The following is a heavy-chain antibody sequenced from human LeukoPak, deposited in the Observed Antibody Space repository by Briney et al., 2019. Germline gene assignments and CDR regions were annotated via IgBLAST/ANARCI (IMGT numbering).Heavy chain of an antibody. CDR2: INTDGSST. V-gene: IGHV3-74*01. D-gene: IGHD1-1*01. CDR3: ARDPATGTTGSAFDI. J-gene: IGHJ3*02. CDR1: GFTFSSYW. Sequence: GGSLRLSCAASGFTFSSYWMHWVRQAPGKGLVWVSRINTDGSSTSYADSVKGRFTISRDNAKNTLYLQMNSLRAEDTAVYYCARDPATGTTGSAFDIWGQGTMVTVSS.